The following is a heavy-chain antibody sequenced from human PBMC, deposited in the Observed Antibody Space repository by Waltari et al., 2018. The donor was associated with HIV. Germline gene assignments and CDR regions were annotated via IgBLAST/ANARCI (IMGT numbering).Heavy chain of an antibody. D-gene: IGHD1-26*01. CDR1: GGSISRSSYY. CDR3: ARRKADNSHFDY. Sequence: QLQLQESGPGLVKPSATLSLTCTVSGGSISRSSYYWGWIRQPPGKGLEWIGSIYYSGSTYYNPSLKSRVTISVDTSKNQFSLKLSSVTAADTAVYYCARRKADNSHFDYWGQGTLVTVSS. CDR2: IYYSGST. J-gene: IGHJ4*02. V-gene: IGHV4-39*01.